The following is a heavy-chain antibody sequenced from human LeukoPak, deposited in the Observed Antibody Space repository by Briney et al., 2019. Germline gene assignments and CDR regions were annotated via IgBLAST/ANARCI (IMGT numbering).Heavy chain of an antibody. Sequence: SETLSLTCSVSGGSISSSSNYWGWVRQPPGRGLEWIGSIYHSGSTYYNPSLKRRVTISVDTAKNQFYLRLNSVTAADTAVYYCARGEDGYPEYFQHWGQGTLVTVSS. J-gene: IGHJ1*01. CDR3: ARGEDGYPEYFQH. CDR2: IYHSGST. V-gene: IGHV4-39*07. D-gene: IGHD5-24*01. CDR1: GGSISSSSNY.